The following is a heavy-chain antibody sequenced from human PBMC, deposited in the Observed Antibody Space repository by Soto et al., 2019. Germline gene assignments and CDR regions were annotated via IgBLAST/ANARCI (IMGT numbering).Heavy chain of an antibody. V-gene: IGHV1-2*04. D-gene: IGHD4-17*01. CDR1: GYTFTGYY. CDR3: ARAKGDYGDYVRWFDP. J-gene: IGHJ5*02. Sequence: QVQLVQSGAEVKKPGASVKVSCKASGYTFTGYYMHWVRQAPGQGLEWMGWINPNSGGTNYAQKFQGWVTMTRDTSISTAYMELSRLRSDDTAVYYCARAKGDYGDYVRWFDPWGQGTLVTVSS. CDR2: INPNSGGT.